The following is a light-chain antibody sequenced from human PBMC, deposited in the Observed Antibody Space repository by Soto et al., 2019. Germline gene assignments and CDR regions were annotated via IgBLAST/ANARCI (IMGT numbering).Light chain of an antibody. CDR1: QSVSSSY. V-gene: IGKV3-20*01. CDR3: HQYGSSPVN. CDR2: GAS. J-gene: IGKJ4*01. Sequence: EIVLTQSPGTLSLSPGERATLSCRASQSVSSSYLAWYQQKPGQAPRLLIYGASSRATGIPDRFSGSGSGTDFTLTISRLEPEDFAVYYCHQYGSSPVNFGGVNKVEI.